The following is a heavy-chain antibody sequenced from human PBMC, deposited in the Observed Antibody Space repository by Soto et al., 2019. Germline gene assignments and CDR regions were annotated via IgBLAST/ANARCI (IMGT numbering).Heavy chain of an antibody. D-gene: IGHD3-22*01. J-gene: IGHJ4*02. Sequence: ASVMVSCKASGYTLTSYAMHWVRQAPGQRLEWMGGLNAGNGNTKYSQKFQSRVTITRDTSASTAYMELSSLRSEDTAVYYCARDLYYYDSSGGYWGQETLVTVS. CDR2: LNAGNGNT. V-gene: IGHV1-3*01. CDR1: GYTLTSYA. CDR3: ARDLYYYDSSGGY.